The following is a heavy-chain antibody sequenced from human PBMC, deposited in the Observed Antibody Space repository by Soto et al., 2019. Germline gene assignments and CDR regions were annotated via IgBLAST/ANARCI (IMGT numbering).Heavy chain of an antibody. J-gene: IGHJ4*02. CDR1: TGSFSGYS. CDR2: INHSGST. D-gene: IGHD6-13*01. V-gene: IGHV4-34*01. Sequence: QVQLQQWGAGLLKPSETLSLTCAVYTGSFSGYSWSWIRQPPGKGLEWIGEINHSGSTNYNPSLKSRVTISVDTSKNQFSQKLSSVTAADTAVYYCARGRRGYSSSWYDYWGQGTLVTVSS. CDR3: ARGRRGYSSSWYDY.